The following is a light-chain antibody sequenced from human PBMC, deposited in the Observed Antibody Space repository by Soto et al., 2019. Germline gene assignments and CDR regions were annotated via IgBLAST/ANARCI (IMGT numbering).Light chain of an antibody. CDR2: EGS. V-gene: IGLV2-23*01. CDR3: CSYNVV. J-gene: IGLJ2*01. Sequence: QSALTQPASVSGSPGQSITISCTGTSSDVGSYNLVSWYQQHPGKAPKLMIYEGSKRPSGVSNRFSGSKSGNTASLTISGLQAEDEADYYCCSYNVVFGGGTQLTVL. CDR1: SSDVGSYNL.